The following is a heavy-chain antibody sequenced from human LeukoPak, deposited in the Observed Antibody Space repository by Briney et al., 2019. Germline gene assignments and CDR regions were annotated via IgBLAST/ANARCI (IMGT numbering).Heavy chain of an antibody. CDR3: ARGSSPYNWYFDL. D-gene: IGHD4-11*01. CDR2: IAADSGDIHGYT. CDR1: GYRLRNHG. Sequence: ASVKVSCKASGYRLRNHGISWVRQAPGQGREWVGWIAADSGDIHGYTHYAEKLQGRVSMTTDTSTDTAYMDLRSLTSDDTAVYYCARGSSPYNWYFDLWGRGTLITVSS. J-gene: IGHJ2*01. V-gene: IGHV1-18*01.